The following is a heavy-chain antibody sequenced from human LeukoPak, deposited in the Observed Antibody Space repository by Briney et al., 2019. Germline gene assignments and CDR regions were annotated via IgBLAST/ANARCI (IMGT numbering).Heavy chain of an antibody. D-gene: IGHD4/OR15-4a*01. CDR3: ARRAGAYSHPYDY. CDR1: GFTFSTSD. J-gene: IGHJ4*02. CDR2: IGTVGDT. Sequence: GGSLRLSCAASGFTFSTSDMHWVRQTPGKGLEWVSAIGTVGDTYYPGSVKGRFTISRENAKNSLYLQMNSLTAGDTAVYYFARRAGAYSHPYDYWGQGTLVTVSS. V-gene: IGHV3-13*01.